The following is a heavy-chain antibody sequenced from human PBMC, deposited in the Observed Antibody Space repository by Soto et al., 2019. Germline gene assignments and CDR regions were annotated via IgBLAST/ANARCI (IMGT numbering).Heavy chain of an antibody. D-gene: IGHD1-7*01. CDR1: GGSISSYY. J-gene: IGHJ6*01. Sequence: QVQLQESGPGLVKPSETLSLTCTVSGGSISSYYWSWIRQPPGKGLEWIGYIYYSGSTNYNPSLKSRVTISVDTSKNQFSLKLSSVTAADTAVYYCAGEGLITGTTYYYYGMDVW. V-gene: IGHV4-59*01. CDR3: AGEGLITGTTYYYYGMDV. CDR2: IYYSGST.